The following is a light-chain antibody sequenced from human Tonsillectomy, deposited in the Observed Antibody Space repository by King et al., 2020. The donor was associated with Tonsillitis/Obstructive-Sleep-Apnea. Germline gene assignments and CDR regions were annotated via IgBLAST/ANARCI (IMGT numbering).Light chain of an antibody. Sequence: VPSRFSGRGAGTEFTLTISSLQPEDFATYYCQQPGITFGQGTRLEIK. CDR3: QQPGIT. V-gene: IGKV1-9*01. J-gene: IGKJ5*01.